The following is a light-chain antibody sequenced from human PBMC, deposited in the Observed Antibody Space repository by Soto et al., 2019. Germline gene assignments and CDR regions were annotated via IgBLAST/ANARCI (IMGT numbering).Light chain of an antibody. CDR1: QSVSSY. CDR3: QQRGNLPYT. J-gene: IGKJ2*01. V-gene: IGKV3-11*01. Sequence: EIVLTQSPATLSLSPGERATLSCRASQSVSSYLAWYQQKPGQAPRLLIYDASNRATGIPARFSGSGSGTDFTLTISNLEPEDFAVYFCQQRGNLPYTFGQGTNLEIK. CDR2: DAS.